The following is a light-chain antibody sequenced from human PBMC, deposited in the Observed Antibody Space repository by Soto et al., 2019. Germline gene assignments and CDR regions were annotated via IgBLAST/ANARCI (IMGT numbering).Light chain of an antibody. Sequence: EIVFTQSPGTLSLSPGERATLSCRASQSVSSSYLAWYQQKPGQAPRLLIYGASSRATGIPDRFSGSESGTDFTLTISRLEPEDFAVYYCQQYGSSPTWTFGQGTKVDIK. CDR3: QQYGSSPTWT. V-gene: IGKV3-20*01. CDR1: QSVSSSY. CDR2: GAS. J-gene: IGKJ1*01.